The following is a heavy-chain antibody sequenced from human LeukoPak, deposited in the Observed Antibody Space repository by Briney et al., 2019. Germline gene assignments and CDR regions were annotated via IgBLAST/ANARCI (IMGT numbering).Heavy chain of an antibody. V-gene: IGHV3-15*01. D-gene: IGHD5-12*01. J-gene: IGHJ4*02. CDR1: GFTFSNAW. CDR3: TTTVGYSGYDWGY. Sequence: PGGALRLSCAASGFTFSNAWMNWVRQAPGKGLEWVGRIKSKTDGGTTDYAAPGKGRFTISRDDSKNTLYLKMDSLKAEDTAVYYCTTTVGYSGYDWGYWGQGTLGTVSS. CDR2: IKSKTDGGTT.